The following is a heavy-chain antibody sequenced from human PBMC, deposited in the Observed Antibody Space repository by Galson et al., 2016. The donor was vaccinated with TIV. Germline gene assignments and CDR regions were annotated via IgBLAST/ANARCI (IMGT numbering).Heavy chain of an antibody. D-gene: IGHD4-17*01. J-gene: IGHJ6*03. CDR1: GYDFTSCA. CDR2: INTRNGHP. V-gene: IGHV7-4-1*02. CDR3: ARSGDYNYYYYYMDV. Sequence: SVKVSCKASGYDFTSCAINWVRHAPGQGLQWLGWINTRNGHPTYAQGFTGRFVCSLDTSVSTAYLQISSLTADDNAIYYCARSGDYNYYYYYMDVWAKGTTVTVSS.